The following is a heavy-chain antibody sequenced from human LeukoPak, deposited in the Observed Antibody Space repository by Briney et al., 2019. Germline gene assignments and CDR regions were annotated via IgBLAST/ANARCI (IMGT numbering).Heavy chain of an antibody. CDR2: ISGSGGST. CDR1: GFTFSSYA. J-gene: IGHJ4*02. D-gene: IGHD3-10*01. V-gene: IGHV3-23*01. Sequence: GGSLRLSCAASGFTFSSYAMSWVRQAPGKGLEWVSAISGSGGSTYYADSVKGRFTISRDNSKNTLYLQMNSLRAEDTAVYYCAKSCYNYYGSGSTIDYWGQGTLVTVSS. CDR3: AKSCYNYYGSGSTIDY.